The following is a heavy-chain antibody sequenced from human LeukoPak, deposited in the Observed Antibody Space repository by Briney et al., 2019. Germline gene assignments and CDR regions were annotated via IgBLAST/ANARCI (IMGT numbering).Heavy chain of an antibody. D-gene: IGHD6-13*01. V-gene: IGHV4-59*01. CDR1: GGSISSYY. CDR2: IYYSGST. J-gene: IGHJ4*02. Sequence: SETLSLTCTVSGGSISSYYWSWIRQPRGKGLEWIGYIYYSGSTNYNPSLKSRVTISVDTSKNQFSLKLSSVTAADTAVYYCARVPRGAAAGVERDYWGQGTLVTVSS. CDR3: ARVPRGAAAGVERDY.